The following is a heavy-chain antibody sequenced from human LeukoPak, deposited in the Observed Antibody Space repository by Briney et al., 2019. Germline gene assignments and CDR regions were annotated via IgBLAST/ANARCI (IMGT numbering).Heavy chain of an antibody. CDR1: GGPISSSNW. Sequence: SETLSLTCAVSGGPISSSNWWSWVRQPPGEGLEWIGEIYHSGSTNYNPSLKSRVTISVDKSKNQFSLKLSSVTAADTAVYYCARTSKKGSGSYYKRGNPHFDYWGQGTLVTVSS. CDR3: ARTSKKGSGSYYKRGNPHFDY. V-gene: IGHV4-4*02. CDR2: IYHSGST. D-gene: IGHD3-10*01. J-gene: IGHJ4*02.